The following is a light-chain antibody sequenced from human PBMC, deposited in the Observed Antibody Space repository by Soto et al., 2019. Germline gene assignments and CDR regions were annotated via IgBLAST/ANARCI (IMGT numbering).Light chain of an antibody. CDR2: KAS. CDR1: EVIRSH. CDR3: QQYNSYFT. Sequence: IQMTQSPSSLSASVVDRVTITCRASEVIRSHLNWYQQKPGKAPKLLIYKASSLESGVPSRFSGSGSGTEFTLTISSLQPDDFATYYCQQYNSYFTFGQGTRLEIK. V-gene: IGKV1-5*03. J-gene: IGKJ5*01.